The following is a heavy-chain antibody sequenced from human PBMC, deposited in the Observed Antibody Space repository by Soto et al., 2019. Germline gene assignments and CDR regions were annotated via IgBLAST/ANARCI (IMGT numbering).Heavy chain of an antibody. V-gene: IGHV1-3*01. Sequence: QVQLVQSGAEVKKPGASVKVSCKASGYTFTSYAMHWVRLAPGQRLETMGWINAGNGNTKYSQKFQGRVTITRDTFSSTAYMELSSVRSEDTAVYYCARWYGGLSIAAAVPVMEVWGQGTTVTVSS. CDR3: ARWYGGLSIAAAVPVMEV. D-gene: IGHD6-13*01. CDR2: INAGNGNT. CDR1: GYTFTSYA. J-gene: IGHJ6*02.